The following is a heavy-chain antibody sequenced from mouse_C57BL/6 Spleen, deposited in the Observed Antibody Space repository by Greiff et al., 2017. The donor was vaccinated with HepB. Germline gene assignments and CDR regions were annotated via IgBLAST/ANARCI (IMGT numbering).Heavy chain of an antibody. CDR1: GYTFTSYW. V-gene: IGHV1-69*01. D-gene: IGHD6-1*01. CDR3: ASGASFAY. Sequence: QVQLQQPGAELVMPGASVKLSCKASGYTFTSYWMHWVKQRPGQGLEWIGEIDPSDSYTNYNQKFKGKSTLTVDKSSSPAYMQLSSLTSEDSAVYYCASGASFAYWGQGTLVTVSA. CDR2: IDPSDSYT. J-gene: IGHJ3*01.